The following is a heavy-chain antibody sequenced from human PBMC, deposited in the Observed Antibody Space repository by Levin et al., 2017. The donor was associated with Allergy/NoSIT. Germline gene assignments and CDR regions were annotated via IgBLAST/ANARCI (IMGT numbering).Heavy chain of an antibody. J-gene: IGHJ4*02. V-gene: IGHV3-23*01. CDR1: GFTFSSYA. CDR2: ISGSGGST. Sequence: GGSLRLSCAASGFTFSSYAMSWVRQAPGKGLEWVSAISGSGGSTYYADSVKGRFTISRDNSKNTLYLQMNSLRAEDTAVYYCAKDAVRTPYYDILTGYYPRGNYFDYWGQGTLVTVSS. D-gene: IGHD3-9*01. CDR3: AKDAVRTPYYDILTGYYPRGNYFDY.